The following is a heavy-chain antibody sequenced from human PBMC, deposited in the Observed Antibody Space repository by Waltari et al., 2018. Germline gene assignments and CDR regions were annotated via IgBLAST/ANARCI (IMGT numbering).Heavy chain of an antibody. V-gene: IGHV4-38-2*02. CDR3: ASGVSNY. CDR2: IYHSGST. D-gene: IGHD3-10*01. Sequence: QVQLQESGPGLVKPSETLSLTCTVPAYSISSGYYWGWIRQPPGKGLEWIGSIYHSGSTYYNPSLKSRVTISVDASKNQFSLKLTSVTAADTAVYYCASGVSNYWGQGTLVTVSS. J-gene: IGHJ4*02. CDR1: AYSISSGYY.